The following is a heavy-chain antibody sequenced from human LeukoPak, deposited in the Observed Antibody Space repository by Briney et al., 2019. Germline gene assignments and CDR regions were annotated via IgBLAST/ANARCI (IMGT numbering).Heavy chain of an antibody. J-gene: IGHJ4*02. D-gene: IGHD6-6*01. CDR1: GFTFNTYS. Sequence: PGGSLRLSCAASGFTFNTYSTSWVRQAPGKGLEWVSSISSTSSFIYYADSVKGRFTISRDNAKNSLYLQVSSLRAEDTAVYYCATTDSSSSDYWGQGTLVTVSS. CDR2: ISSTSSFI. CDR3: ATTDSSSSDY. V-gene: IGHV3-21*01.